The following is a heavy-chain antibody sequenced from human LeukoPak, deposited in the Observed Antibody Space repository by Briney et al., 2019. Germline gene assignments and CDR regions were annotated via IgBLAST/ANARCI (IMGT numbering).Heavy chain of an antibody. J-gene: IGHJ5*02. Sequence: PGESLRLSCAASGFTFSSYAMSWVRQAPGKGLEWVSAISGSGGSTYYADSVKGRFTISRDNSKNTLYLQMNSLRAEDTAVYYCAKDLRGARPPHNWFDPWGQETLVTVSS. D-gene: IGHD6-6*01. V-gene: IGHV3-23*01. CDR3: AKDLRGARPPHNWFDP. CDR1: GFTFSSYA. CDR2: ISGSGGST.